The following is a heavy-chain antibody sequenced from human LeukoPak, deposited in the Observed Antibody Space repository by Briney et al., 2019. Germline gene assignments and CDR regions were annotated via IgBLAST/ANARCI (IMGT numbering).Heavy chain of an antibody. J-gene: IGHJ4*02. D-gene: IGHD6-19*01. Sequence: GGSLRLSCAASGFTFSKFWMLWLRQAPGKGLESVSRINTDGTVTTYADSVKGRFTVSRDNADNTMFLQMNSVRDEDTAVYYCATKQWLAPPPDSWGQGTPVTVSS. CDR2: INTDGTVT. CDR3: ATKQWLAPPPDS. V-gene: IGHV3-74*01. CDR1: GFTFSKFW.